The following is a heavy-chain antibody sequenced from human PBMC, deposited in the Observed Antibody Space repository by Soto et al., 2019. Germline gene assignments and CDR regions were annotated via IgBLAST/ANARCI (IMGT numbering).Heavy chain of an antibody. V-gene: IGHV1-46*03. J-gene: IGHJ5*02. Sequence: ASVKVSCKASGYTFTSYYMHWVRQAPGQGLEWMGIINPSGGSTSYAQKFQGRVTMTRDTSTSTVYMELSSLRSEDTAVYYCARGPYIVVVVAATHWFDPWGQGTLVTVSS. CDR1: GYTFTSYY. CDR2: INPSGGST. CDR3: ARGPYIVVVVAATHWFDP. D-gene: IGHD2-15*01.